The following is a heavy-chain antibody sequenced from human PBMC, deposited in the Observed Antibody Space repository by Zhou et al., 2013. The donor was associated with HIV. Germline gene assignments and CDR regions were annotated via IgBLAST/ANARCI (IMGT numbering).Heavy chain of an antibody. Sequence: QVQLVQSGAEVKKPGSSVKVSCKASGGPFSSNIINWVRQAPGHGLEWMGRITPLLGTTSYAQKFQGRVTITADKSTTTAYMDLSSLRSDDTAVYYCARVSTLHPWWFDSWGQGSLVTVSS. CDR1: GGPFSSNI. V-gene: IGHV1-69*08. J-gene: IGHJ5*01. CDR2: ITPLLGTT. D-gene: IGHD1-1*01. CDR3: ARVSTLHPWWFDS.